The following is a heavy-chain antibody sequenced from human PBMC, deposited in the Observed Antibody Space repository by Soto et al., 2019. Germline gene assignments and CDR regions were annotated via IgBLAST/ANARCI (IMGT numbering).Heavy chain of an antibody. CDR1: GGSISSGGYS. CDR2: LYHTGNT. V-gene: IGHV4-30-2*01. Sequence: SETLSLICAVSGGSISSGGYSWSWIRQPPGKGLEWIGYLYHTGNTYYNPSLESRVTISVDRSKNQFSLELPSVTAADTAVYYCARFRGTAILDFWGQGTLVTVSS. CDR3: ARFRGTAILDF. J-gene: IGHJ4*02. D-gene: IGHD2-21*02.